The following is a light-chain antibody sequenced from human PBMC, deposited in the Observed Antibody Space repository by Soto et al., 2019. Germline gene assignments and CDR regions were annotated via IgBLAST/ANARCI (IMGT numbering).Light chain of an antibody. V-gene: IGLV4-69*01. Sequence: HLVLTQSPSASASLGASVKLTCTLSSGHSSYAIAWHQQQPEKGPRYLMKLTSDGSHSKGDGIPDRFSGSSSGAERYLTITSLQSEDEADYYCQAWGTGIRVFGGGTKLTVL. CDR3: QAWGTGIRV. CDR2: LTSDGSH. CDR1: SGHSSYA. J-gene: IGLJ3*02.